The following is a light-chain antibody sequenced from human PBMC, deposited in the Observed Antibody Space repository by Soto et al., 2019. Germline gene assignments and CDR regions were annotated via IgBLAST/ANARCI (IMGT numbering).Light chain of an antibody. Sequence: IVSAQASGSLSHPPVQGATDSCRASQSVSSSYLAWYQQKPGQAPRLLIYGASSRATGIPDRFSGSGSGTDFTLTISRLEPEDFAVYYCQQYGSSLWTFGQGTKVDIK. J-gene: IGKJ1*01. CDR2: GAS. V-gene: IGKV3-20*01. CDR3: QQYGSSLWT. CDR1: QSVSSSY.